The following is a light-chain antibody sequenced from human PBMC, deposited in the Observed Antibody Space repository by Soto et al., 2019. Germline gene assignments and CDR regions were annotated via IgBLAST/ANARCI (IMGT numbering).Light chain of an antibody. V-gene: IGLV2-23*01. CDR3: CSFAGSSTFYV. J-gene: IGLJ1*01. CDR2: EGS. CDR1: SSDVGSSNL. Sequence: QSALTRPAPVSGSPGQSITISCTGTSSDVGSSNLVSWYQQHPGKAPKLIIYEGSRRPSGVSGRFSGSKSGNTASLTISGLQAEDEADYYCCSFAGSSTFYVFGTGTKVTVL.